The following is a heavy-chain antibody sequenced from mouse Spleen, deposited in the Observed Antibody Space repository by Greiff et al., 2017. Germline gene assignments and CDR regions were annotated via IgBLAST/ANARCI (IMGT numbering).Heavy chain of an antibody. Sequence: QVQLQQPGAELVRPGASVKLSCKASGYTFTSYWINWVKQRPGQGLEWIGNIYPSDSYTNYNQKFKDKATLTVDKSSSTAYMQLSSPTSEDSAVYYCTRVSTRPRAMDYWGQGTSVTVSS. J-gene: IGHJ4*01. V-gene: IGHV1-69*02. CDR3: TRVSTRPRAMDY. D-gene: IGHD2-1*01. CDR2: IYPSDSYT. CDR1: GYTFTSYW.